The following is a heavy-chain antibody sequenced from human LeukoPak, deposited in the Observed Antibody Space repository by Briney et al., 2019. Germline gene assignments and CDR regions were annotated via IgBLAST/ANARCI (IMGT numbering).Heavy chain of an antibody. CDR3: SSSAYDISSYYFFNY. Sequence: PSETLSLTCTVSGGSISIGDYYWNWIRQPPGKGLEWIGYIYYNGNTYYNPSLKSRVTISVDTSKNQFSLKLSSVTAADTAVYYCSSSAYDISSYYFFNYWGQGTLVTVSS. CDR2: IYYNGNT. D-gene: IGHD3-22*01. V-gene: IGHV4-30-4*03. J-gene: IGHJ4*02. CDR1: GGSISIGDYY.